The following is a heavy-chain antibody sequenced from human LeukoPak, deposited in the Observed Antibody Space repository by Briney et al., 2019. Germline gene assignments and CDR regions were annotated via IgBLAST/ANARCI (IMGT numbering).Heavy chain of an antibody. V-gene: IGHV6-1*01. J-gene: IGHJ4*02. CDR2: TYYRSKWST. CDR1: GDSVSSKSAA. Sequence: SQTHSLTCAISGDSVSSKSAAWNWIWQSPSRGLEWLGRTYYRSKWSTDYAVSVKSRITVNPDTSKNQFSLQLNSVTPDDTGVYYCARLVGGRPDYWGQGTLVTVSS. D-gene: IGHD2-15*01. CDR3: ARLVGGRPDY.